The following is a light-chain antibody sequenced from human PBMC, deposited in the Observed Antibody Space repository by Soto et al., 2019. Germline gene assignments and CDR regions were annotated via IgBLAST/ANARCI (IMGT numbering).Light chain of an antibody. V-gene: IGKV3-20*01. CDR3: QQYVRSPWT. CDR1: QSVSSSH. CDR2: GAS. J-gene: IGKJ1*01. Sequence: ENVFTQSPGTLSLSPGERATLSCRASQSVSSSHLAWYQQKPGQAPRLLMYGASSRATGIPDRFSGGGPGADFTLTISRLEPEDFAVYYCQQYVRSPWTFGQGNKVDIK.